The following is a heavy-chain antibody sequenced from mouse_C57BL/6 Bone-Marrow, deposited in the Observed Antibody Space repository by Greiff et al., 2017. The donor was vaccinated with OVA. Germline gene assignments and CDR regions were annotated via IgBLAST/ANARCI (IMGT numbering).Heavy chain of an antibody. V-gene: IGHV1-81*01. Sequence: QVQLKQPGAELVKPGASVKLSCKASGYTFTSYGISWVKQRTGQGLEWIGEIYPRSGNTYYNEKFKGKATLTADKSSSTAYMELRSLTSEDSAVYFCASSYYSKPRYFDVWGTGTTVTVSS. CDR3: ASSYYSKPRYFDV. D-gene: IGHD2-12*01. CDR1: GYTFTSYG. J-gene: IGHJ1*03. CDR2: IYPRSGNT.